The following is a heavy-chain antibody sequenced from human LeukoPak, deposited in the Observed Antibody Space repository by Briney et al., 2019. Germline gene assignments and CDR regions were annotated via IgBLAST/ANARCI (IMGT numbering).Heavy chain of an antibody. CDR1: GFTFSSHW. D-gene: IGHD3-22*01. V-gene: IGHV3-74*01. CDR2: INSDGSST. J-gene: IGHJ4*02. CDR3: ARGPEWDYYYDSSGYYKD. Sequence: PGGSLRLSCAASGFTFSSHWMHWVRQAPGKGLVWVSRINSDGSSTSYADSVKGRFTISRDNAKNTLYLQMNSLRAEDTAVYYCARGPEWDYYYDSSGYYKDWGQGTLVTVSS.